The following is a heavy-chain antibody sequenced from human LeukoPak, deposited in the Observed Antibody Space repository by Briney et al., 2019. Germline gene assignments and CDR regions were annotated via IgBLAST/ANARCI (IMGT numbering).Heavy chain of an antibody. V-gene: IGHV5-51*01. D-gene: IGHD6-19*01. J-gene: IGHJ4*02. CDR2: IYPGDSDT. CDR3: ARHLSIAVAGLDY. Sequence: PGESLKISCKGSGYSFTNYWIGWVRQMPGKGLEWMGIIYPGDSDTRYSPSFQGQVAISADKSISTAYLQWSSLKASDTAVYYCARHLSIAVAGLDYWGQGTLVTVSS. CDR1: GYSFTNYW.